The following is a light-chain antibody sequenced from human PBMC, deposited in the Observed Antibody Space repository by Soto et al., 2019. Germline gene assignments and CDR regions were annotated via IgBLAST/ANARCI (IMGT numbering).Light chain of an antibody. CDR2: GAS. V-gene: IGKV3-20*01. CDR1: QSVSSSY. CDR3: QQAYSFPIT. Sequence: IVLTQSPGTLSLSPGERATLSCRASQSVSSSYLAWYQQNPGQAPRLLIYGASSRATGIPDRFSGSGSGTDLTLTINSLQPEDSETYYCQQAYSFPITFGQGTRLENK. J-gene: IGKJ5*01.